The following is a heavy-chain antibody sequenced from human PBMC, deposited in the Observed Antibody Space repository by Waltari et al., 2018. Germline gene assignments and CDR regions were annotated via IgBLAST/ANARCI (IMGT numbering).Heavy chain of an antibody. CDR2: SNSDGSST. CDR1: GFTSSMYW. D-gene: IGHD4-17*01. J-gene: IGHJ2*01. Sequence: EVQLVESGGGLVQPGGSLRLSCAASGFTSSMYWMHWVPQAPGKGLVWGSRSNSDGSSTSSPASVKGRFTISKDNAKNTVYLQMNSLRAEDTAIYYCARGDRRTTVTTGWWYFDLWGRGTLVTVSS. CDR3: ARGDRRTTVTTGWWYFDL. V-gene: IGHV3-74*01.